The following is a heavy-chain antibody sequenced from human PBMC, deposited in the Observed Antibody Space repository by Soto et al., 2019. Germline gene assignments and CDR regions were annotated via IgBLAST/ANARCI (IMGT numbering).Heavy chain of an antibody. V-gene: IGHV3-48*01. CDR1: GFTFSSYS. J-gene: IGHJ6*03. CDR3: ARGTYYDFWSGYPLDYYYYYMDV. Sequence: PGGSLRLSCAASGFTFSSYSMNWVRQAPGKGLEWVSYISSSSSTIYYADSVKGRFTISRDNAKNSLYLQMNSLRAEDTAVYYCARGTYYDFWSGYPLDYYYYYMDVWGKGTTVTVSS. CDR2: ISSSSSTI. D-gene: IGHD3-3*01.